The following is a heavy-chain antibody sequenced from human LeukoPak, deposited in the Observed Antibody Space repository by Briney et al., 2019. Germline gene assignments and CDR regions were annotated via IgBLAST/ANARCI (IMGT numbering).Heavy chain of an antibody. CDR2: ISSSSSYT. J-gene: IGHJ6*02. CDR3: ARGSVDCSSTSCYKAASYYYYGMDV. CDR1: GFTFSDYY. V-gene: IGHV3-11*05. Sequence: PGGSLRLSCAASGFTFSDYYMSWIRQAPGKGLEWVSYISSSSSYTDYADSVKGRFTISRDNAKNSLYLQMNSLRAEDTAVYYCARGSVDCSSTSCYKAASYYYYGMDVWGQGTTVTVSS. D-gene: IGHD2-2*02.